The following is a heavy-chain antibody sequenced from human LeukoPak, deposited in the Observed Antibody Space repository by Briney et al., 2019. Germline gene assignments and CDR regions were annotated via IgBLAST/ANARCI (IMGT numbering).Heavy chain of an antibody. CDR2: IYSDGST. J-gene: IGHJ4*02. Sequence: YPGGSLRLSCAASGLSVSSNYMSWVRQAPGKGLEWVSVIYSDGSTYYADSVKGRFTISRDNSKNTLYLQMNSLRVEDTAVYYCVRGMGVSMLYYFDYWGQGTLVAVSS. CDR3: VRGMGVSMLYYFDY. CDR1: GLSVSSNY. D-gene: IGHD3-10*01. V-gene: IGHV3-66*02.